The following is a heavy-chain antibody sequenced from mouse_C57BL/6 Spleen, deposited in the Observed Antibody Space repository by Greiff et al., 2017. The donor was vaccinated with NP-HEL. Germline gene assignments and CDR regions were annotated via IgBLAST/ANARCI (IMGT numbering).Heavy chain of an antibody. J-gene: IGHJ1*03. V-gene: IGHV7-3*01. D-gene: IGHD1-1*01. CDR2: IRNKANGYTT. CDR1: GFTFTDYY. CDR3: ARSYYGSSYGYFDV. Sequence: EVKLMESGGGLVQPGGSLSLSCAASGFTFTDYYMSWVRQPPGKALEWLGFIRNKANGYTTEYSASVKGRFTISRDNSQSILYLQMKALRAEDSATYYCARSYYGSSYGYFDVWGTGTTVTVSS.